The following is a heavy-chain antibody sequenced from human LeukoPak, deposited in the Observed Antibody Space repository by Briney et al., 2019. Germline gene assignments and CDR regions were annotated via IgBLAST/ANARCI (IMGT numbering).Heavy chain of an antibody. J-gene: IGHJ5*02. CDR2: MYTSGST. V-gene: IGHV4-4*09. CDR1: GGSISSYY. Sequence: SETLSLTCTVSGGSISSYYWSWIRQPPGKGLEWIGYMYTSGSTNYNPSLKSRVTISVDTSKNQFSLKLSSVTAADTAVYYCARHLYDFWSGYYSGWIDPWGQGTLVTVSS. D-gene: IGHD3-3*01. CDR3: ARHLYDFWSGYYSGWIDP.